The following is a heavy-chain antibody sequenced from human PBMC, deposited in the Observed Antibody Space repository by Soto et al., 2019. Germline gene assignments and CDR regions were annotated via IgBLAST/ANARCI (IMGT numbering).Heavy chain of an antibody. CDR3: ASCGEGVDYDNVSNYTDM. CDR2: IYYSWST. Sequence: PLETRSLTCTVSGGTISIRFYYCGWICHHPGKGLEWSGRIYYSWSTYYNPSLKSRVTISVDTSKNQFSLTLNSVTAAGTTAYYCASCGEGVDYDNVSNYTDMWCTGATVTVSS. J-gene: IGHJ6*03. CDR1: GGTISIRFYY. V-gene: IGHV4-39*01. D-gene: IGHD2-21*01.